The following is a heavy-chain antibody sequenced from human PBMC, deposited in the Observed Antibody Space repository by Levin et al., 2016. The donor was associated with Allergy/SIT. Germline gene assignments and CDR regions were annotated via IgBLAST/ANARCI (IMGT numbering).Heavy chain of an antibody. D-gene: IGHD3-22*01. J-gene: IGHJ4*02. CDR3: ARRGGNVYDSSGYPFDY. CDR2: INHSGST. CDR1: GGSFSGYY. Sequence: SETLSLTCAVYGGSFSGYYWSWIRQPPGKGLEWIGEINHSGSTNYNPSLKSRVTISVDTSKNQFSLKLSSVTAADTAVYYCARRGGNVYDSSGYPFDYWGQGTLVTVSS. V-gene: IGHV4-34*01.